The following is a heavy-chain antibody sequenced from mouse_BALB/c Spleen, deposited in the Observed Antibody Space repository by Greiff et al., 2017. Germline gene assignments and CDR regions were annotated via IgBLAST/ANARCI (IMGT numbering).Heavy chain of an antibody. CDR2: IRLKSNNYAT. CDR1: GFTFSNYW. J-gene: IGHJ2*01. Sequence: EVMLVESGGGLVQPGGSMKLSCVASGFTFSNYWMNWVRQSPEKGLEWVAEIRLKSNNYATHYAESVKGRFTISRDDSKSSVYLQMNNLRAEDTGIYYCTSIYYDYDVIDYWGQGTTLTVSS. V-gene: IGHV6-6*02. CDR3: TSIYYDYDVIDY. D-gene: IGHD2-4*01.